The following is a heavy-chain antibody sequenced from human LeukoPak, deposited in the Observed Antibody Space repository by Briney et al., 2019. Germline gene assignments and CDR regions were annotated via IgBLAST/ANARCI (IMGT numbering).Heavy chain of an antibody. V-gene: IGHV3-23*01. D-gene: IGHD3-10*01. CDR2: ISGSGGST. Sequence: GGSLRLSCAASGFTFSSYAMSWVRQAPGKGLEWVSAISGSGGSTYYADSVKGRFTISRDNSKNSLYLQMNSLRAEDTAVYYCASGPLGMVRGVIDYWGQGTLVTVSS. CDR3: ASGPLGMVRGVIDY. J-gene: IGHJ4*02. CDR1: GFTFSSYA.